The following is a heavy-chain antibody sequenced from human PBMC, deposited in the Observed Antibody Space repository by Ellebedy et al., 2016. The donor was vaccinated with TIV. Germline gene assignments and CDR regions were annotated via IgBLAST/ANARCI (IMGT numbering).Heavy chain of an antibody. CDR2: IKSRVDGGTV. CDR3: ATDSTYYYDSSGAEDALDI. J-gene: IGHJ3*02. CDR1: GFTFSDAW. Sequence: GESLKISCVASGFTFSDAWMIWVRQAPGKGLEWVGLIKSRVDGGTVAYGASVKGRFAISREDSEKTVYLHMTSLKTEDTGVYYCATDSTYYYDSSGAEDALDIWGQGTMVTVPP. D-gene: IGHD3-22*01. V-gene: IGHV3-15*01.